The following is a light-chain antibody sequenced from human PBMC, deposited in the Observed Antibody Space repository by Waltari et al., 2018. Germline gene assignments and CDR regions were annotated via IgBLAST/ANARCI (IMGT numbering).Light chain of an antibody. CDR1: RGVGKY. V-gene: IGKV3-20*01. J-gene: IGKJ1*01. CDR2: HAS. CDR3: QKYDFLPAT. Sequence: EIVLTPSPGTLSFSPGERATHSCRASRGVGKYLAWYQQRPGQAPRLLLYHASIRATGIPDRFSGSGYGTDFSLTISRLEPEDFAGYYCQKYDFLPATFGQGTTVEIK.